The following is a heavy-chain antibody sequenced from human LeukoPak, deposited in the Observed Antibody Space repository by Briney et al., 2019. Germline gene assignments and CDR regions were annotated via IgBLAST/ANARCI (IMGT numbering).Heavy chain of an antibody. D-gene: IGHD5-24*01. Sequence: GGSLRLPCAASGFTFDDYAMHWARQAPGRGLEWVQGISWNSGSIGYADSVKGRFTISRDNAKNSLYLQMNSLRAEDTALYYCAKDLRGYNSAGFDYWGQGTLVTVSS. V-gene: IGHV3-9*01. CDR2: ISWNSGSI. CDR3: AKDLRGYNSAGFDY. J-gene: IGHJ4*02. CDR1: GFTFDDYA.